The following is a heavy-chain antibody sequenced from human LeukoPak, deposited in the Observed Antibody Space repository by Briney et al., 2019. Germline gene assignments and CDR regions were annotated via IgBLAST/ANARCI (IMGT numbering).Heavy chain of an antibody. CDR1: GDSISSYY. V-gene: IGHV4-59*12. CDR3: ARDKPKKDGMDV. Sequence: SETLSLTCTVSGDSISSYYWSWIRQPPGKGLEWIGYIYYSGSTNYNPSLKSRVTISVDTSKNQFSLKLSSVTAADTAVYYCARDKPKKDGMDVWGQGTTVTVSS. CDR2: IYYSGST. J-gene: IGHJ6*02.